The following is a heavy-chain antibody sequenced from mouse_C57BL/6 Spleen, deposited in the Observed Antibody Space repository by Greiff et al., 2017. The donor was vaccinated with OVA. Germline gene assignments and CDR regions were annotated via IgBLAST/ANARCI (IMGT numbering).Heavy chain of an antibody. CDR2: INPNNGGT. V-gene: IGHV1-18*01. D-gene: IGHD1-1*01. CDR3: ARTGLDYYGSSYGWFAY. J-gene: IGHJ3*01. CDR1: GYTFTDYN. Sequence: VQLQQSGPELVKPGASVKIPCKASGYTFTDYNMDWVKQSHGKSLEWIGDINPNNGGTIYNQKFKGKATLTVDKSSSTAYMELRSLTSEDTAVYYCARTGLDYYGSSYGWFAYWGQGTLVTVSA.